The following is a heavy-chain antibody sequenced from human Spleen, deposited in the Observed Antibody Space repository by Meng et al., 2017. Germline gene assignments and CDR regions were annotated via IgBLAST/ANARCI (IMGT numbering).Heavy chain of an antibody. CDR3: ARGPTTMAHDFDY. D-gene: IGHD4-11*01. J-gene: IGHJ4*02. V-gene: IGHV4-34*01. CDR2: INHSGST. CDR1: GGSCSDYY. Sequence: QVQVQLGGAGLLKPSGPLSLTCVVPGGSCSDYYWSWIRQPPGKGLEWIGEINHSGSTNYNPSLESRATISVDTSQNNLSLKLSSVTAADSAVYYCARGPTTMAHDFDYWGQGTLVTVSS.